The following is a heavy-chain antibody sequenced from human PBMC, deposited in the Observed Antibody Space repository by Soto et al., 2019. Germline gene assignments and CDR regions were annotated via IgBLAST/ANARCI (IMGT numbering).Heavy chain of an antibody. V-gene: IGHV4-39*02. J-gene: IGHJ5*02. Sequence: SLTCTVSGGSIATSSYFWAWIRRPPGKGLEWIGSIDYRGTIYNNPSLKSRVTISVDTSKNHFSLKLDSVTAADTALYYCSRRAPEGFDPWGQGTLVTVS. CDR3: SRRAPEGFDP. CDR2: IDYRGTI. CDR1: GGSIATSSYF.